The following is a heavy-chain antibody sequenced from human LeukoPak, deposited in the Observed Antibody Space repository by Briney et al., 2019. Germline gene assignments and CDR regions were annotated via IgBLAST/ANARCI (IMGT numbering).Heavy chain of an antibody. CDR2: IGGSGSVV. D-gene: IGHD6-13*01. J-gene: IGHJ4*02. V-gene: IGHV3-48*04. CDR3: ASGGGYSSGWYGY. Sequence: GGSLRLSCAASGFTFSSYSMNWVRLTPGKGLEWVSYIGGSGSVVHYADSVKGRFTISRDNAKKSLYLQMDSLRADDTAVYYCASGGGYSSGWYGYWGQGTLVTVSS. CDR1: GFTFSSYS.